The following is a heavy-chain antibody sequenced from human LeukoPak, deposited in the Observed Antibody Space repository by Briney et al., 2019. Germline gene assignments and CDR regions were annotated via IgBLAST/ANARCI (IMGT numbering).Heavy chain of an antibody. D-gene: IGHD2-15*01. CDR3: ARDPRYCSGGSCLRFDY. J-gene: IGHJ4*02. V-gene: IGHV3-48*02. CDR2: ISGRSTIT. CDR1: GFTFSSYS. Sequence: PGGSLRLSCAVSGFTFSSYSMSWVRQAPGKGLEWISYISGRSTITYYADSVKGRFTISRDNAKKSLYLELNSLRDDDTAVYYCARDPRYCSGGSCLRFDYWGQGTLVSVSS.